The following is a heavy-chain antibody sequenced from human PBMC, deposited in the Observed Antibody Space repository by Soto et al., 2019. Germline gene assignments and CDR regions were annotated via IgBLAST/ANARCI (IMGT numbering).Heavy chain of an antibody. D-gene: IGHD2-2*01. Sequence: EVQLLESGGALVQPGGSLRLSCAASGFTFSNHAMNWVRQAPGKGLEWVSTISDSGSTYYADSVKGRFTISRDNSKTTLYLQMNSLRGEDTAVYYCARDPGGHYCTSTSCLYFFDHWGQGTLVSVSS. CDR1: GFTFSNHA. V-gene: IGHV3-23*01. J-gene: IGHJ4*02. CDR3: ARDPGGHYCTSTSCLYFFDH. CDR2: ISDSGST.